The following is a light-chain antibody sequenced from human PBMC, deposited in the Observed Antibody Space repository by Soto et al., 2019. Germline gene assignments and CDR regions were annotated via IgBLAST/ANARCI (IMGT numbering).Light chain of an antibody. CDR2: GAS. J-gene: IGKJ1*01. CDR1: QSVSSSY. Sequence: EIVLTQSPGTLSLSPGERATLSCRARQSVSSSYLAWYQQKPGQAPRLLIYGASSRATGLPDRFSGSGSGTDFTLTISRLEPEECAVYYCQQDGSSRTFGQGTKVEIK. CDR3: QQDGSSRT. V-gene: IGKV3-20*01.